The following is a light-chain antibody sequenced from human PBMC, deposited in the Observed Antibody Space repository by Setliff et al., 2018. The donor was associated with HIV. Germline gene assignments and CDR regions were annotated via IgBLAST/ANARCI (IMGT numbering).Light chain of an antibody. CDR3: LSYTGSDTFV. J-gene: IGLJ1*01. Sequence: SVLSQPASVSGSPGQSITISCTGTPSDVGGFTLVSWYQKYPDRVPKLIIYDVSKRPSRVSDRFSGSKSANTASLTISGLQAEDEADYYCLSYTGSDTFVFGSGTKVT. V-gene: IGLV2-23*02. CDR2: DVS. CDR1: PSDVGGFTL.